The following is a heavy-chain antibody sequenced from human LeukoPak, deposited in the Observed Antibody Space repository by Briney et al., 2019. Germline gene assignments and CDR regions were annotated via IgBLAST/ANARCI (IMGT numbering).Heavy chain of an antibody. V-gene: IGHV3-48*03. CDR1: GFTFSSYE. Sequence: GGSLRLSCAASGFTFSSYEMNWVRQAPGKGLEWVSYISSSGSTIYYADSVKGRFTISRDNAKNSLHLQMNSLRAEDTAVYYCARDGYYDSSGYYLNPKYFQHWGQGTLVTVSS. J-gene: IGHJ1*01. CDR2: ISSSGSTI. CDR3: ARDGYYDSSGYYLNPKYFQH. D-gene: IGHD3-22*01.